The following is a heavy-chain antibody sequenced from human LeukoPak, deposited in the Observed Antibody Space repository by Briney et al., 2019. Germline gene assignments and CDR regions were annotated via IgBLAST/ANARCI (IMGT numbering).Heavy chain of an antibody. CDR2: INPNSGGT. Sequence: GASVKVSCKASGYTFTGYYMHWVRQAPGQGLEWMGWINPNSGGTNYAQKFQGRVTMTRDTSISTAYMELSRLRSDDTAVYYCARDGKAHYYYYYGMDVWGQGTTVTVSS. CDR1: GYTFTGYY. CDR3: ARDGKAHYYYYYGMDV. V-gene: IGHV1-2*02. J-gene: IGHJ6*02. D-gene: IGHD2-15*01.